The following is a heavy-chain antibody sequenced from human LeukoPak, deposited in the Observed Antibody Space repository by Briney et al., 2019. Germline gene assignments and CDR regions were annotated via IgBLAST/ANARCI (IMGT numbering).Heavy chain of an antibody. CDR1: GFNFSSYW. J-gene: IGHJ4*02. V-gene: IGHV3-74*01. CDR3: ARSLSTGYYAPAGY. Sequence: PGGSLRLSCAASGFNFSSYWMHWVRQAPGKGLVWVSRIKSDGSSTSYADSVKGRFTISRDNAKNTLYLQMNSLGAEDTAVYYCARSLSTGYYAPAGYWGQGVLVTVSS. CDR2: IKSDGSST. D-gene: IGHD3-9*01.